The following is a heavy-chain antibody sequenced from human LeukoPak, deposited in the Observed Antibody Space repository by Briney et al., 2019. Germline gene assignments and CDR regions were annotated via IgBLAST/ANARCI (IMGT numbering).Heavy chain of an antibody. CDR2: IGRDGRTK. D-gene: IGHD3-16*02. J-gene: IGHJ4*02. CDR1: GFTFSSHG. CDR3: ARLSSASGLDY. Sequence: PGGSLRLSCAASGFTFSSHGMHWVRQAPGKGLEWVAVIGRDGRTKYYADSLKGRFTISRDNSKNTLYLEMNSLRDEDTAVYYCARLSSASGLDYWGQGTLVTVSS. V-gene: IGHV3-30*03.